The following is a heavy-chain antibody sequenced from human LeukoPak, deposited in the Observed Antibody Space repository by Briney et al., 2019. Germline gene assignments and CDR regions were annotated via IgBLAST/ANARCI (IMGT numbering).Heavy chain of an antibody. D-gene: IGHD6-19*01. J-gene: IGHJ4*02. Sequence: SGTLSLTCTVSGGSISSTSYYWGWIRQPPGKGLEWIGSIYYSGSTYYNPSLKSRVAISADRSKNQFSLKLSSVTAADTAVYYCARDGDSSGWTRSDYWGQGTLVTVSS. CDR2: IYYSGST. CDR1: GGSISSTSYY. CDR3: ARDGDSSGWTRSDY. V-gene: IGHV4-39*07.